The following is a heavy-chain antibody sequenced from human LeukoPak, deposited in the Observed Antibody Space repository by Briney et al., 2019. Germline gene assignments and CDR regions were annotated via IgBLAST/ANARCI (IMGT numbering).Heavy chain of an antibody. CDR3: ARDVVVVTAIHAFDI. Sequence: GGSLRLSCAASGFTFSSYSMNWVRQAPGKGLEWVSYISSSSSTIYYADSVKGRFTISRDNAKNSLYLQMNSLRAEDTAVYYCARDVVVVTAIHAFDIWGQGTMVTVSS. D-gene: IGHD2-21*02. CDR1: GFTFSSYS. J-gene: IGHJ3*02. V-gene: IGHV3-48*04. CDR2: ISSSSSTI.